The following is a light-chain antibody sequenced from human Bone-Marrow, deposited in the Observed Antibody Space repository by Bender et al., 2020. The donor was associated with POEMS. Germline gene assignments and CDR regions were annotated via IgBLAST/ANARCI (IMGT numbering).Light chain of an antibody. CDR1: SSDIGVYNY. J-gene: IGLJ3*02. Sequence: QSALTQPASVSGSPGQSITISCTGTSSDIGVYNYVSWYQHLPGQAPKLLIYGVRNRPSGVSSRFSGSKSGNTASLIISGLQDKDEADYYCTSHSSTFALLFGGGTRLTV. CDR3: TSHSSTFALL. V-gene: IGLV2-14*03. CDR2: GVR.